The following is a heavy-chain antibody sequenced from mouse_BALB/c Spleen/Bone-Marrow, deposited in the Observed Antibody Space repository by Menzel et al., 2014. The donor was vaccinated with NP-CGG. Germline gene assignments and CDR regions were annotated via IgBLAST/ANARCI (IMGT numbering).Heavy chain of an antibody. CDR2: IDPSDSYT. CDR3: TIPTARACFDY. J-gene: IGHJ2*01. D-gene: IGHD3-2*01. CDR1: GYTFTSYW. V-gene: IGHV1S127*01. Sequence: QVQLQQSGAELVKPGASVKMFCKASGYTFTSYWMHWVKQRPGQGLEWIGVIDPSDSYTSYNQKFKGKATLTVDTSSSTAYMQLSSLTSEDSAVYYCTIPTARACFDYWGQGTTLTVSS.